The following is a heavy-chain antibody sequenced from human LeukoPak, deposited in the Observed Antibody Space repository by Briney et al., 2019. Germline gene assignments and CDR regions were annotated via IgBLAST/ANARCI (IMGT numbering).Heavy chain of an antibody. CDR3: AKVIGVRGDNWFDH. V-gene: IGHV3-30*02. Sequence: SGGSLRLSCAASGFTFSSYGMHWVRQAPAKGLERVAFIRYDGSNKCYADSVKGRFTISRDNSKNTLYLQMNSLRAEDTAVYYCAKVIGVRGDNWFDHWGQGTLVTVSS. CDR1: GFTFSSYG. CDR2: IRYDGSNK. D-gene: IGHD3-10*01. J-gene: IGHJ5*02.